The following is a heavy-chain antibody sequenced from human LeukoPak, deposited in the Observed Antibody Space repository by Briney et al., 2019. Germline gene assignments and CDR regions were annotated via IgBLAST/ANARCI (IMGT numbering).Heavy chain of an antibody. D-gene: IGHD3-10*01. CDR1: GYSFRSFW. J-gene: IGHJ4*02. CDR3: ARHPRDYYGSGSYEY. V-gene: IGHV5-51*01. Sequence: GESLKISCKASGYSFRSFWIGWVRQMPGKGLEWMGVIDPDDSETRYSPSFQGQVTISADKSISTAYLQWSSLKASDTAMYYCARHPRDYYGSGSYEYWGQGTLVTVSS. CDR2: IDPDDSET.